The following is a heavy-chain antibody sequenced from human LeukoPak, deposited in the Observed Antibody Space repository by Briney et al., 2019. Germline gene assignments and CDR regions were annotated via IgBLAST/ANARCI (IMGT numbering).Heavy chain of an antibody. CDR2: INPSGGST. D-gene: IGHD1-26*01. CDR3: ARAVGATTSLPYYDY. V-gene: IGHV1-46*01. Sequence: GASVKVSCKASGYTFTSYYMHWVRQAPGQGLEWMGIINPSGGSTSYAQKFQGRVTMTRDTSTSTVYMELSSLRSEDTAVYYCARAVGATTSLPYYDYWGQGTLVTVSS. CDR1: GYTFTSYY. J-gene: IGHJ4*01.